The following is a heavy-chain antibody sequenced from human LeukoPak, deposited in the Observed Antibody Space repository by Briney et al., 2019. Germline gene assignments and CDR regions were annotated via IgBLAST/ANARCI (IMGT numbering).Heavy chain of an antibody. CDR3: ASGPQDRIATNYYYYGMDV. D-gene: IGHD6-13*01. V-gene: IGHV1-69*04. Sequence: GASVKVSCKASGGTFSSYAISWVRQAPGQGLEWMGRIIPLLGIANYAQKFQGRVTITADKSTSTAYMELSSLRSEDTAVYYCASGPQDRIATNYYYYGMDVWGQGTTVTISS. CDR1: GGTFSSYA. CDR2: IIPLLGIA. J-gene: IGHJ6*02.